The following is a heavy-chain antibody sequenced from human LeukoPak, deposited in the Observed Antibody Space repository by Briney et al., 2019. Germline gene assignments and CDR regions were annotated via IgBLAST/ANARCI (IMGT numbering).Heavy chain of an antibody. CDR2: IIPIFGTT. D-gene: IGHD6-13*01. V-gene: IGHV1-69*01. CDR1: GGSFSSYA. J-gene: IGHJ3*02. CDR3: ARDLGSEAAADNVGVAFDI. Sequence: SVNVSCKASGGSFSSYAISWVRQALGQGLEWMGGIIPIFGTTNYAPKFQARVTITPDESTSTAYMEMSSPRTEDTAVYYCARDLGSEAAADNVGVAFDIWGQGTMVTVSS.